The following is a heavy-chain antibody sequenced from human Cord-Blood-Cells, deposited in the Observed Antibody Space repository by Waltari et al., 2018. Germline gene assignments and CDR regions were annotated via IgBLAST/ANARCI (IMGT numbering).Heavy chain of an antibody. Sequence: EEQLVETGGGLIPPAGSLRLSCEAYGFTVSSTNLSWVRQAPGKGLELVSVIYSGGSTYYADSVKGRVTISRDNSKNTLYLQMNSLRAEDTAVYYCARGYGGFDYWGQGTLVTVSS. CDR3: ARGYGGFDY. CDR2: IYSGGST. CDR1: GFTVSSTN. V-gene: IGHV3-53*02. J-gene: IGHJ4*02. D-gene: IGHD1-1*01.